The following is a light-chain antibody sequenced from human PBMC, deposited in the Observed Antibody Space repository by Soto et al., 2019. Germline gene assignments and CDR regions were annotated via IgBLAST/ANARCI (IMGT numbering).Light chain of an antibody. J-gene: IGKJ1*01. V-gene: IGKV3-11*01. CDR1: QSVGTF. CDR3: QQYASSPWT. CDR2: DAS. Sequence: EIVLTHSPATLSLSPWEIATLSCRASQSVGTFFAWYQQKPGQAPRLLIYDASNRATGIPDRVSGSGSGTDFTLTINRLEPEDFAVYYCQQYASSPWTFGQGTKVDIK.